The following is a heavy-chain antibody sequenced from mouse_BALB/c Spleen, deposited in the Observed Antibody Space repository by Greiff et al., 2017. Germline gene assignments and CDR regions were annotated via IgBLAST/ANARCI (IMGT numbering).Heavy chain of an antibody. V-gene: IGHV1-4*02. CDR3: ALKYCDSSPPDV. CDR2: INPSSGYT. J-gene: IGHJ1*01. Sequence: QVQLKESAAELARPGASVKMSCKASGYTFTSYTMHWVKQRPGQGLEWIGYINPSSGYTEYNQKFKDKTTLTADKSSSTAYMQLSSLTSEDTAVYYCALKYCDSSPPDVWGAGTTVTVSS. D-gene: IGHD1-1*01. CDR1: GYTFTSYT.